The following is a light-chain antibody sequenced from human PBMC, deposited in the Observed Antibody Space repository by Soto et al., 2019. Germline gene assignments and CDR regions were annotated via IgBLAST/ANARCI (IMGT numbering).Light chain of an antibody. CDR3: QQYDNLPET. Sequence: DIQMTQSPSSLSASVGDRVTITCQASQDISNYLNWYQQKPGKAPKLLIYDASNLETGVPSRFSGSGSGTDFTFTISSXQPEDIATYHCQQYDNLPETFGPGTKVDIK. CDR1: QDISNY. J-gene: IGKJ3*01. CDR2: DAS. V-gene: IGKV1-33*01.